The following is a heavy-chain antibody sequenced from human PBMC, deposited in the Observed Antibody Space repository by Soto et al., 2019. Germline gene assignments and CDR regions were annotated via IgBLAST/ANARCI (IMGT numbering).Heavy chain of an antibody. CDR3: ARGRSSPNLDP. V-gene: IGHV1-69*01. J-gene: IGHJ5*02. Sequence: QVQLVQSGAEVRKPGSSVKVSCKISGGTFTNYVISWLRQAPGQGLEWMGGLIPIFGAANLAQKFQGRVTITADESTSTVNMELSSLTSEDTAVYSCARGRSSPNLDPWGQGTLVTVSS. CDR1: GGTFTNYV. D-gene: IGHD6-6*01. CDR2: LIPIFGAA.